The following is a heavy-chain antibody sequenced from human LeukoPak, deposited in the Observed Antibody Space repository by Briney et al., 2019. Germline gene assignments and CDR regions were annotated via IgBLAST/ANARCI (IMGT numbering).Heavy chain of an antibody. D-gene: IGHD2-15*01. CDR2: IIPIPGMA. V-gene: IGHV1-69*04. CDR1: GGTFSSYA. Sequence: ASVKVSCKASGGTFSSYAISWVRQAPGQGLEWMGRIIPIPGMANYAQKFQGRVTITADKSTSTAYMELSSLRSEDTAVYYCARVSGNDIVAAFDPWGQGTLVTVSS. CDR3: ARVSGNDIVAAFDP. J-gene: IGHJ5*02.